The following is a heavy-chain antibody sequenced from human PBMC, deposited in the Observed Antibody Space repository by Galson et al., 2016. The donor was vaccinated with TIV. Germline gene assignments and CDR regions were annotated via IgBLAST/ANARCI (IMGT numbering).Heavy chain of an antibody. CDR2: IDWDDDK. D-gene: IGHD3-10*01. V-gene: IGHV2-70*04. Sequence: PALVKPTQTLTLTCTFSGFSLNTSGMRVSWIRQPPGKALEWLARIDWDDDKFYSTSLKSRLTISKDPSNNQVVLRMMNLDPEDTATYFCARSTARGACIDYWGQGTLVTVSS. CDR3: ARSTARGACIDY. CDR1: GFSLNTSGMR. J-gene: IGHJ4*02.